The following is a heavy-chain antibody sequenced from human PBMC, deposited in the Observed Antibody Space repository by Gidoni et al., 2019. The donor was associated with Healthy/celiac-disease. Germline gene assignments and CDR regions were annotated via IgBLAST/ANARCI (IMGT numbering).Heavy chain of an antibody. J-gene: IGHJ6*02. V-gene: IGHV4-31*03. Sequence: QVQLQESGPGLVKPSQTLSLTCTVPGGSISSGGYYWRWIRQHPGKGLEWIGYIYYSGSTYYNPSLKSRVTISVDTSKNQFSLKLSSVTAADTAVYYCAREFGGYCSGGSCYDYYYYYGMDVWGQGTTVTVSS. CDR1: GGSISSGGYY. CDR3: AREFGGYCSGGSCYDYYYYYGMDV. D-gene: IGHD2-15*01. CDR2: IYYSGST.